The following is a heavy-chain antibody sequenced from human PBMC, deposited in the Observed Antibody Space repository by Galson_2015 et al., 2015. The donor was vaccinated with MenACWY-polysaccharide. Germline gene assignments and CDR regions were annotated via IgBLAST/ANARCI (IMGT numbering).Heavy chain of an antibody. J-gene: IGHJ3*02. V-gene: IGHV3-33*01. CDR3: AREGSRIVFHAFDT. D-gene: IGHD2-15*01. CDR2: IQYDGSKI. CDR1: GSRFSNSG. Sequence: LRLSCAASGSRFSNSGMHWVRQAPGKGLEWVAVIQYDGSKIVYADSVKGRFTISRDNSKNTVFLEMNTLGAEDTAVYYCAREGSRIVFHAFDTWGQGTMVTVSS.